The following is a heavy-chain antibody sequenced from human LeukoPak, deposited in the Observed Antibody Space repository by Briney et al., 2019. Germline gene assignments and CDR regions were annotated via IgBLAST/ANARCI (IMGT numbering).Heavy chain of an antibody. Sequence: SETLSLTCTVSGGSISSSSYYGVWIRQPPGKGLEWIGSIYYSGSTYYNPSLKSRVTISVDTSKNQFSLKLSSVTAADTAVYYCARASRILLVGAKQMGADDYWGQGTLVTVSS. D-gene: IGHD1-26*01. CDR2: IYYSGST. J-gene: IGHJ4*02. CDR1: GGSISSSSYY. CDR3: ARASRILLVGAKQMGADDY. V-gene: IGHV4-39*01.